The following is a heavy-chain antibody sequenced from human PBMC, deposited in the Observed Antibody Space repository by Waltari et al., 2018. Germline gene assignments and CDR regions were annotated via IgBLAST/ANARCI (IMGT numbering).Heavy chain of an antibody. J-gene: IGHJ3*02. CDR2: INHSGST. CDR3: ARGRIMITFGGVIAYAFDI. CDR1: GGSFSGYY. V-gene: IGHV4-34*01. Sequence: QVQLQQWGAGLLKPSETLSLTCAVYGGSFSGYYWSWIRQPPGKGLEWIWEINHSGSTNYNPSLKSRVTISVDTSKNQFSLKLSSVTAADTAVYYCARGRIMITFGGVIAYAFDIWGQGTMVTVSS. D-gene: IGHD3-16*02.